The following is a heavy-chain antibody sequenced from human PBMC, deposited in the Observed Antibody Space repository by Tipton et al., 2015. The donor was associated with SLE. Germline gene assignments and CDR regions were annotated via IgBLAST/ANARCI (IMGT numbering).Heavy chain of an antibody. CDR3: AKSPRNDFWSGYYAFDI. V-gene: IGHV4-39*07. CDR1: GGSISSRTYY. D-gene: IGHD3-3*01. CDR2: IYYSGNT. Sequence: GLVKPSETLSLTCNVSGGSISSRTYYWGWIRQPPGKGLEWIGTIYYSGNTYYNPSLKSRVNISVVTSKNQFSLKLRSVTAADTAAYYCAKSPRNDFWSGYYAFDIWGQGTVVTVSS. J-gene: IGHJ3*02.